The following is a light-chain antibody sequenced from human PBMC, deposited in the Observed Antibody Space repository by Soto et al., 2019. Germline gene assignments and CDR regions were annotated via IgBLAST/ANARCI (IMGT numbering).Light chain of an antibody. CDR3: QQEHSSPRT. CDR2: GAS. J-gene: IGKJ1*01. Sequence: EIVLTQSPGTLYLSPEERATLSCRASQTVSSSYLAWYQHKPGQAPRLLIYGASRRATGIPDRFSGSGSGTDFTLTISILEPEDFGVYYCQQEHSSPRTFGQGTKVQIK. V-gene: IGKV3-20*01. CDR1: QTVSSSY.